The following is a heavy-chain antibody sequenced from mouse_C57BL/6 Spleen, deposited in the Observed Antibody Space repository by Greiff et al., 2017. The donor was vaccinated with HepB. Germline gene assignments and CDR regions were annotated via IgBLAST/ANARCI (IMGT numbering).Heavy chain of an antibody. D-gene: IGHD1-1*01. J-gene: IGHJ3*01. CDR1: GFNIKDYY. CDR3: TTRRVFYYGSRFAY. CDR2: IDPEDGDT. Sequence: EVQLQQSGAELVRPGASVKLSCTASGFNIKDYYMHWVKQRPEQGLEWIGRIDPEDGDTEYAPKFQGKATMTADTSSNTAYLQLSSLTSEDTAVYYCTTRRVFYYGSRFAYWGQGTLVTVSA. V-gene: IGHV14-1*01.